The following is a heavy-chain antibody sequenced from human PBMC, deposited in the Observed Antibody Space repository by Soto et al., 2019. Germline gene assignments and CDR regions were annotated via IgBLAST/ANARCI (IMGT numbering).Heavy chain of an antibody. CDR2: IYWDDDK. J-gene: IGHJ4*02. CDR1: GFSLSTSGVG. Sequence: QITLKESGPTLVKPTQTLTLTCTFSGFSLSTSGVGVGWIRQPPGKALEWLALIYWDDDKRYSPSLKSRHTITKDTSKNQVVLTMTNMDPVDTATYYCARSPLWFGGTYFDYWGQGTLVTVSS. D-gene: IGHD3-10*01. V-gene: IGHV2-5*02. CDR3: ARSPLWFGGTYFDY.